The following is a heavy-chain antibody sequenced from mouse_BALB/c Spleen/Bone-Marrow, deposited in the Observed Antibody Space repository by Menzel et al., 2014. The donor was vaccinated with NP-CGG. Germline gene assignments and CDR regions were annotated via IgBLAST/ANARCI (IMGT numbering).Heavy chain of an antibody. D-gene: IGHD1-2*01. CDR2: INPASSTI. CDR1: GFDFSRYW. Sequence: EVKLMESGGGLVQPGGSLKLSCAASGFDFSRYWMTWVRQAPGKGLKWIGEINPASSTINYTPSLKDKFIISRDNAKNTLYLQMSKVRSEDIALYYCAKNYYYGYVAYWGQGTLVTVSA. CDR3: AKNYYYGYVAY. V-gene: IGHV4-1*02. J-gene: IGHJ3*01.